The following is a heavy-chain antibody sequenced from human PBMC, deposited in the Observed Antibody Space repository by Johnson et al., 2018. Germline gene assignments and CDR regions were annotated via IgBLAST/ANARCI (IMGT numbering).Heavy chain of an antibody. D-gene: IGHD1-26*01. V-gene: IGHV4-34*01. CDR3: ARGYRTSPSYHWFDP. J-gene: IGHJ5*02. Sequence: QVQLQQWGAGLLKPSETLSLTCAVYGESLSGYQWSWIRQPPGKGLEWIGEINHTGSTNYNPSLKSRVITSVDTSKRQFSLKLSSVTAADPAVYYCARGYRTSPSYHWFDPWGQGTLVIVSS. CDR1: GESLSGYQ. CDR2: INHTGST.